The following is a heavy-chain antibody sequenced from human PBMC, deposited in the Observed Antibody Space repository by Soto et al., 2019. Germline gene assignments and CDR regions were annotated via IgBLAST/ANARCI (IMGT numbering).Heavy chain of an antibody. CDR1: GFTFSSYS. J-gene: IGHJ6*02. Sequence: EVQLVESGGGLVKPGGSLRLSCAASGFTFSSYSMNWVRQAPGKGLEWVSSISSSSSYIYYADSVKGRFTISRDNAKNSLYLQMNSLRAEDTAVYYCARELQNDYGDLGGRMDVWGQGTTVTVSS. D-gene: IGHD4-17*01. CDR2: ISSSSSYI. CDR3: ARELQNDYGDLGGRMDV. V-gene: IGHV3-21*01.